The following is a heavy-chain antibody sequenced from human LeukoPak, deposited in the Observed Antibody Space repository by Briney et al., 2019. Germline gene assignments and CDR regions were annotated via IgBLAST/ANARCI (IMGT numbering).Heavy chain of an antibody. J-gene: IGHJ3*02. CDR3: AKGGVVARIDAFDI. CDR1: GFTFSNYW. CDR2: ISGSGGST. Sequence: PGGSLRLSCAASGFTFSNYWMNWVRQAPGKGLEWVSAISGSGGSTYYADSVKGRFTISRDNSKNTLYLQMNSLRAEDTAVYYCAKGGVVARIDAFDIWGQGTMVTVSS. D-gene: IGHD2-2*01. V-gene: IGHV3-23*01.